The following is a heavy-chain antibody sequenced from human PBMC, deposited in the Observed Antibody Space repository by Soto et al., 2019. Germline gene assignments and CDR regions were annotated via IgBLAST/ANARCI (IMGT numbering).Heavy chain of an antibody. D-gene: IGHD6-19*01. CDR1: GGSISSGGYY. CDR2: IYYSGGT. J-gene: IGHJ4*02. CDR3: ARGIAVAGTDY. Sequence: QVQLQESGPGLVKPSQTLSLTCTVSGGSISSGGYYWSWIRQHPGKGLEWIGYIYYSGGTYYNPSRKSRVTISVDTSKNQFSLKLSSVTAADTAVYYCARGIAVAGTDYWGQGTLVTVSS. V-gene: IGHV4-31*03.